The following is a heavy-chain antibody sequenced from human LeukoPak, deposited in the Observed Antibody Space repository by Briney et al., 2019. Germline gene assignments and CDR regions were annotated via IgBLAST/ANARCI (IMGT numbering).Heavy chain of an antibody. CDR2: IQYDGSNE. V-gene: IGHV3-30*02. D-gene: IGHD2-2*01. Sequence: GALRLSCAASRFTFSSYGMHWVRQAPGKGLEWVAYIQYDGSNEQYADSVKGRFSISRDSSKNILYLQMNSLRAEDTAVYYCASLVVVPAAMVSWFDPWGQGTLVTVSS. CDR3: ASLVVVPAAMVSWFDP. CDR1: RFTFSSYG. J-gene: IGHJ5*02.